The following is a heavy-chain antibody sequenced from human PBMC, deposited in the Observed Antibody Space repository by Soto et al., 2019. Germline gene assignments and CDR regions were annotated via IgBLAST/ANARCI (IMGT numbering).Heavy chain of an antibody. CDR2: TYYRSKWYN. J-gene: IGHJ5*02. V-gene: IGHV6-1*01. CDR1: GDSVSSNSAA. CDR3: ARDTNYDFWSGYADNWFDP. D-gene: IGHD3-3*01. Sequence: SQTLSLPCAISGDSVSSNSAAWNWIRQSPSRGLEWLGRTYYRSKWYNDYAVSVKSRITINPDTSKNQFSLRLNSVTPEDTAVYYCARDTNYDFWSGYADNWFDPWGQGTLVTVSS.